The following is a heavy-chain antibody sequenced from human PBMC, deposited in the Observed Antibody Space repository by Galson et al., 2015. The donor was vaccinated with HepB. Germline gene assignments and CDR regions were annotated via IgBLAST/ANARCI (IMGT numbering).Heavy chain of an antibody. Sequence: SLRLSCAASGFTFSSYGMHWVRQAPGKGLEWVAVIWYDGSNKYYADSVKGRFTISRDNSKYTLYQQMNSLRAEDTAVYYCARLGYCSSTSCPKYYYYGMDVWGQGTTVTVSS. D-gene: IGHD2-2*01. CDR2: IWYDGSNK. J-gene: IGHJ6*02. V-gene: IGHV3-33*01. CDR3: ARLGYCSSTSCPKYYYYGMDV. CDR1: GFTFSSYG.